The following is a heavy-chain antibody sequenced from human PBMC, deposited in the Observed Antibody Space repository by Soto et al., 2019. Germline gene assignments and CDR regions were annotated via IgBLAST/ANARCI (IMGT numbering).Heavy chain of an antibody. Sequence: QVQLVQSGAEVKKPGSSVQFSCKDSGGNFSSYAISWVRQAPGQGLEWMGGIIPIFGTANYAQKFQGRVTITADASTSTAYRELSSLRSEDTAVYYCARGAVGSATQHPFDYWVQGTLVTVSS. D-gene: IGHD2-21*02. CDR1: GGNFSSYA. V-gene: IGHV1-69*01. CDR3: ARGAVGSATQHPFDY. CDR2: IIPIFGTA. J-gene: IGHJ4*02.